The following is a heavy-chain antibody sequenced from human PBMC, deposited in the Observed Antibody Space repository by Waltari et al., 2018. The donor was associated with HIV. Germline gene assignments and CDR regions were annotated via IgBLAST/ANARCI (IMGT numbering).Heavy chain of an antibody. D-gene: IGHD2-8*02. Sequence: EVQLVESGGGLVQPGGSLRLSCAASGFSFSRYWMHWVRQAPGKGLVWVSRMHSDGSSTTYADSVKGRFTISRDNAKNTVYLQMNSLRGEDTAVDYCARGGVGSFDYWGQGLLVTVSS. J-gene: IGHJ4*02. V-gene: IGHV3-74*01. CDR1: GFSFSRYW. CDR2: MHSDGSST. CDR3: ARGGVGSFDY.